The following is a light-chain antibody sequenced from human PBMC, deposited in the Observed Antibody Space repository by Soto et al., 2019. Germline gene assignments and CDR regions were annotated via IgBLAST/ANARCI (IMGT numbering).Light chain of an antibody. CDR2: GNK. CDR3: QSYDIGLSYYV. Sequence: QSVLTQSPSVSGAPGQRVTIACTGTSSNIGADYDVHWYQQFPGTAPKLLLYGNKNRPSGVPDRFSGSKSGTSASLTISGRQAEDEAEYYGQSYDIGLSYYVFGPGTKLTVL. CDR1: SSNIGADYD. J-gene: IGLJ1*01. V-gene: IGLV1-40*01.